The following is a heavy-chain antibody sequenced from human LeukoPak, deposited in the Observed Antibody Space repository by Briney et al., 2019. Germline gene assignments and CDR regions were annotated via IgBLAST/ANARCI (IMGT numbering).Heavy chain of an antibody. V-gene: IGHV4-34*01. CDR1: GGSFSGYY. CDR2: INHSGST. Sequence: SETLSLTCAVYGGSFSGYYWSWIRQPPGKGLEWIGEINHSGSTNYNPSLKSRVTISVATSKNQFSLKLSSVTAADTAVYYCARTNSSTSLTSLSSDYWGQGTQVTVSS. J-gene: IGHJ4*02. CDR3: ARTNSSTSLTSLSSDY. D-gene: IGHD2-2*01.